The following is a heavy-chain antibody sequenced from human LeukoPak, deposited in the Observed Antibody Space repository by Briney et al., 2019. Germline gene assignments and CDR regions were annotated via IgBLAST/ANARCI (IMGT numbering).Heavy chain of an antibody. Sequence: PGGSLRLSCAASGFTFSDYSMRWVRQAPGKGLEWVSSISGTGDVSKYADSVKGRFTISRDNSKNTLYPQVNSLRAEETAVYYCAKAFVPYYYGMDVWGQGTTVTVS. CDR1: GFTFSDYS. D-gene: IGHD2/OR15-2a*01. V-gene: IGHV3-23*01. CDR3: AKAFVPYYYGMDV. CDR2: ISGTGDVS. J-gene: IGHJ6*02.